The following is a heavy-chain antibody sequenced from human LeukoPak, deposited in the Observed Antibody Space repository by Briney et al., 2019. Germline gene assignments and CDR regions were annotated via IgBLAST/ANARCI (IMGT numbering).Heavy chain of an antibody. CDR3: ARASSTSSYF. Sequence: QAGGSLRLSCAASGFCFSSYWMHWVRQVPGKGLVWVSRINSDGSTTSYADSVKGRFTISRDNAKNTLYLQMNNLRAEDTAVYYCARASSTSSYFWGQGTLVTVSS. CDR2: INSDGSTT. J-gene: IGHJ4*02. CDR1: GFCFSSYW. D-gene: IGHD2-2*01. V-gene: IGHV3-74*01.